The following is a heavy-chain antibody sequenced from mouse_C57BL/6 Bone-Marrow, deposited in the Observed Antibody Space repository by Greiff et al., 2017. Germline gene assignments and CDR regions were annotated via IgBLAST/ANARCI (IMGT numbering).Heavy chain of an antibody. J-gene: IGHJ1*03. D-gene: IGHD2-5*01. CDR3: ARPYYSNYWYFDV. V-gene: IGHV1-55*01. Sequence: QVQLQQPGAELVKPGASVKMSCKASGYNFTSYWITWVKQRPGQGLEWIGDIYPGSGSTNYNEKFKSKATLTVDTSSSTAYMQLSSLTSDDSAVYYCARPYYSNYWYFDVWGTGTTGTVSS. CDR2: IYPGSGST. CDR1: GYNFTSYW.